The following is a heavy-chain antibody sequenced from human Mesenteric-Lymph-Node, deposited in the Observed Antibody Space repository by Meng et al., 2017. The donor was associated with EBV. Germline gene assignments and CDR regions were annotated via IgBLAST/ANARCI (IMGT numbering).Heavy chain of an antibody. CDR1: GASISSGNW. Sequence: LQGAGPGLVTPLGTLSLTRAVSGASISSGNWGSWVRQPPGKGLEWIGEIYHSGSTNYNPSLKSRVTISVDKSKNQFSLKLSSVTAVDTAVYYCARTPYDYVWGMSEFDSWGQGTLVTVSS. D-gene: IGHD3-16*01. CDR3: ARTPYDYVWGMSEFDS. CDR2: IYHSGST. J-gene: IGHJ4*02. V-gene: IGHV4-4*02.